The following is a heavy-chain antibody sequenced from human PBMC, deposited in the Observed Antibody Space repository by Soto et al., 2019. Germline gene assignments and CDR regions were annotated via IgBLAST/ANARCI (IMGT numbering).Heavy chain of an antibody. J-gene: IGHJ4*02. V-gene: IGHV1-2*02. CDR2: INPNSGGT. Sequence: ASSEGLRKSSGYTFTGYYMHWVRQAPGQGLEWMGWINPNSGGTNYAQKFQGRVTMTRDTSISTAYMELSRLRSDDKAVYYCARGRKVGATYYFDYWGQGTLVTVSS. D-gene: IGHD1-26*01. CDR1: GYTFTGYY. CDR3: ARGRKVGATYYFDY.